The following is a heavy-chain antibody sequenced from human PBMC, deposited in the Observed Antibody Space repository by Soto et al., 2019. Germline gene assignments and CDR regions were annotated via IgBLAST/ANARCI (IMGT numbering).Heavy chain of an antibody. V-gene: IGHV1-18*01. D-gene: IGHD6-13*01. Sequence: VRQDNGQGLEWMGWISAYNGNTNYAQKLQGRVTMTTDTSTSTAYMELRSLRSDDTAVYYCARDGLGDSSSFFFQADDG. J-gene: IGHJ6*01. CDR3: ARDGLGDSSSFFFQADDG. CDR2: ISAYNGNT.